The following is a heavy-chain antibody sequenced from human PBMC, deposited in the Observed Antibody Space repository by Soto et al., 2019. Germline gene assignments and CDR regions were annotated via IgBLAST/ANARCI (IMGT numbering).Heavy chain of an antibody. J-gene: IGHJ3*02. D-gene: IGHD3-10*01. CDR1: GGSISSGGYY. Sequence: PSETLSLTCTVSGGSISSGGYYWSWIRQHPGKGLEWIGYIYYSGSTYYNPSLKSRVTISVDTSKNQFSLKLSSVTAADTAVYYCARYGSGSYFQDAFDICGQGAMVTVSS. CDR3: ARYGSGSYFQDAFDI. CDR2: IYYSGST. V-gene: IGHV4-31*03.